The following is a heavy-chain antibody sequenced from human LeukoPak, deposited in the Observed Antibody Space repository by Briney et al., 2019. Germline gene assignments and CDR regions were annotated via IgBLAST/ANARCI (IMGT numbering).Heavy chain of an antibody. CDR1: GFTFSSYA. V-gene: IGHV3-30*01. J-gene: IGHJ4*02. Sequence: GGSLRLSCAASGFTFSSYAMHWVRQAPGKGLEWVAVISYDGSNKYYADSVKGRFTISRDNSKNTLYLQMNSLRAEDTAVYYCARSPTYYDTKPFDYWGQGTLVTVSS. CDR2: ISYDGSNK. CDR3: ARSPTYYDTKPFDY. D-gene: IGHD3-9*01.